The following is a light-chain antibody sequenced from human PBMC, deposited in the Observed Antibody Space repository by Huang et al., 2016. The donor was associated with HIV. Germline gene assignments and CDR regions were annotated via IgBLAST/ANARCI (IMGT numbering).Light chain of an antibody. CDR1: QSVLLASNNKNY. CDR2: WAS. J-gene: IGKJ1*01. V-gene: IGKV4-1*01. CDR3: QQYYTTLWT. Sequence: DIVMTQSPDSLAESLGERATINCKSSQSVLLASNNKNYLAWFQQKPGQPPKLLIYWASTRESGVPDRFSGSGSGTDFTLTIRSLQAEDVAVYYCQQYYTTLWTFGQGTKVEI.